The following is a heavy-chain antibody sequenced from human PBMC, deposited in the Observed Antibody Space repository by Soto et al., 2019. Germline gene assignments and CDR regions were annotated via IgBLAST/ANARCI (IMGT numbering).Heavy chain of an antibody. D-gene: IGHD3-10*01. J-gene: IGHJ4*02. CDR3: ASAYYYGSGSAPDY. CDR2: INHSGST. Sequence: QVQLQQWGAGLLKPSETLSLTCAVYGGSFSGYYWSWIRQPPGKGLEWIGEINHSGSTNYNPSLKSRVTISVDTSKNQFSLKLSSVTAADTAVYYCASAYYYGSGSAPDYWGQGTLVTVSS. V-gene: IGHV4-34*01. CDR1: GGSFSGYY.